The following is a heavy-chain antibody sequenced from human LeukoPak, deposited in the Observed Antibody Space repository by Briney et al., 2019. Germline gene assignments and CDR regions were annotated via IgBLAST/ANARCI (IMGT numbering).Heavy chain of an antibody. Sequence: PGGSLRLSCAASGINVSSNYMTWIRQAPGEGLEWVSLIYGGDAAYYAESVRGRFMISRDNLKNTLFLQMNGLRVEDTAVYYCVTSTGQQFIPYDYWGQGTHVTVSS. CDR1: GINVSSNY. J-gene: IGHJ4*02. D-gene: IGHD6-13*01. CDR2: IYGGDAA. V-gene: IGHV3-66*02. CDR3: VTSTGQQFIPYDY.